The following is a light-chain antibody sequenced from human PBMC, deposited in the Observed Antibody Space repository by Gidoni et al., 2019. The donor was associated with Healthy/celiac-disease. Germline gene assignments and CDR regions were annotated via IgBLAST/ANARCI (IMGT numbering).Light chain of an antibody. CDR1: QSLLHSNGYNY. J-gene: IGKJ2*04. Sequence: DIVMTQYPLSLPVTPGEPASISCRSSQSLLHSNGYNYLDWYLQKPGQSPQLLIYLGSNRASGVPDRFSGSGSGTDFTLKISRVEAEDVGVYYCMQALQTPRCSFXXXTKLEIK. CDR2: LGS. CDR3: MQALQTPRCS. V-gene: IGKV2-28*01.